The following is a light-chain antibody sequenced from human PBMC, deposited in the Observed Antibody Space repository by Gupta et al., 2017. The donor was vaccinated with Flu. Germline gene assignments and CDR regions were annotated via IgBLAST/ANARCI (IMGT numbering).Light chain of an antibody. CDR2: DAS. CDR3: QQRSNWPVYT. CDR1: QSVSSY. V-gene: IGKV3-11*01. J-gene: IGKJ2*01. Sequence: ERATLSCRASQSVSSYLAWYQQKPGQAPRLLIYDASNRATGIPARFSGSGSGTDFTLTISSLEPEDFAVYYCQQRSNWPVYTFGQGTKLEIK.